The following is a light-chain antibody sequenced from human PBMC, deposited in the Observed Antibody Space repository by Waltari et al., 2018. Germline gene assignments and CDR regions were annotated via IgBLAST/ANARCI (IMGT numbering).Light chain of an antibody. V-gene: IGLV2-23*02. CDR2: EVN. CDR3: CSYAGTPRVV. J-gene: IGLJ2*01. Sequence: QSALTQPASVSGSPGQSITISCTGTNNDIGSYNLVSWYQQHPGKAPKVIIFEVNKRPSGVSNRFSGSKSGYTASLTVSGLHPEDEDDYYCCSYAGTPRVVFGGGTKLTVL. CDR1: NNDIGSYNL.